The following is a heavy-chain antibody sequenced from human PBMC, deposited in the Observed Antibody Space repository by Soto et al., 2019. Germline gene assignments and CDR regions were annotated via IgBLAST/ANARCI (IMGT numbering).Heavy chain of an antibody. CDR1: GGTFSSYR. Sequence: SVKVSCKASGGTFSSYRINWVRQAPGQGLEWVGGIVPIRRTADYAQTFQGRVSITADESARTSYMELCSLRSQDTAVYYCVRDSGAKLSSSWGQGTLVTVSS. V-gene: IGHV1-69*13. CDR2: IVPIRRTA. D-gene: IGHD6-13*01. CDR3: VRDSGAKLSSS. J-gene: IGHJ4*02.